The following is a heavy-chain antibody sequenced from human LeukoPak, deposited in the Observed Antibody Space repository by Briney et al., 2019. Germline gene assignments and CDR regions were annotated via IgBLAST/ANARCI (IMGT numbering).Heavy chain of an antibody. CDR3: TRDLMDYDVSTGLHHYYMDV. D-gene: IGHD3-9*01. CDR2: TNPDGGRI. J-gene: IGHJ6*02. Sequence: PGGSLRLSCAASGFTFSNYWMHWVRQAPGKGLVWVSRTNPDGGRISYADSVQGRFTISRDNAKNTVYLQMNSLRAEDTAVYYCTRDLMDYDVSTGLHHYYMDVWGQGTTVTVSS. V-gene: IGHV3-74*01. CDR1: GFTFSNYW.